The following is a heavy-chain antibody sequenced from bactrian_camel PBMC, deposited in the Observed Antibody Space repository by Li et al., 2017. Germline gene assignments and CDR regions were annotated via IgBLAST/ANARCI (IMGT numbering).Heavy chain of an antibody. CDR2: IDRGVST. D-gene: IGHD2*01. Sequence: HVQLVESGGGLVQPGGSLRLSCVVSGLTFSNYWMYWVRQAPGKGLEWVSTIDRGVSTNYADSVKGRFTISGDNAKNILYLQMNNLKSEDTALYYCAKALGSG. V-gene: IGHV3S1*01. CDR1: GLTFSNYW.